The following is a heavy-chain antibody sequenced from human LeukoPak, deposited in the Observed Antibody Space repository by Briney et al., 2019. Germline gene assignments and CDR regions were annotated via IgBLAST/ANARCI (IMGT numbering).Heavy chain of an antibody. CDR3: ATGHCNTSSCYYYYMDV. CDR1: GYTLRELS. V-gene: IGHV1-24*01. Sequence: ASAKVSCKVSGYTLRELSMHWVRQVPAKGLQWMGVFDPEDGDSIIAQKFQGRLTMTEDTSTDTAYMELSRLTPEDTAMYYCATGHCNTSSCYYYYMDVWGKGTTVTVSS. CDR2: FDPEDGDS. J-gene: IGHJ6*03. D-gene: IGHD2/OR15-2a*01.